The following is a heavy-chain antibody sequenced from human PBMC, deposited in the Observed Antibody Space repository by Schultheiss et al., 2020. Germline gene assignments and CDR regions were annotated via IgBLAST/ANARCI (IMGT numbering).Heavy chain of an antibody. CDR2: ISRDGGTT. D-gene: IGHD2-15*01. V-gene: IGHV3-43*01. J-gene: IGHJ4*02. CDR1: GFTFDDHT. Sequence: GGSLRLSCAASGFTFDDHTMHWVRQAPGKGLEWVSVISRDGGTTKYADSVKGRFTISRDNSKNTLYLEMNSLRAEDTAVYYCAKDVEAAGFDYWGQGTLVTVSS. CDR3: AKDVEAAGFDY.